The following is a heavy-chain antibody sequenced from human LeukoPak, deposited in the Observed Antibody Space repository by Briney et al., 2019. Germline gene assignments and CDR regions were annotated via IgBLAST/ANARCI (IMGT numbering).Heavy chain of an antibody. CDR2: ISWDGGST. J-gene: IGHJ5*02. CDR3: AKDGIPRGAPLLWFDP. Sequence: PGGSLRLSCAASGFTFDDYTMHWVRQAPGKGLEWVSLISWDGGSTYYADSVKGRFTISRDNSKNSLYLQMNSLRTEDTALYYCAKDGIPRGAPLLWFDPWGQGTLVTVSS. V-gene: IGHV3-43*01. CDR1: GFTFDDYT. D-gene: IGHD3-3*01.